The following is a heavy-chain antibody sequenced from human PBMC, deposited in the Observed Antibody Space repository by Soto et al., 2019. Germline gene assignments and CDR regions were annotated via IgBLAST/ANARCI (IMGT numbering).Heavy chain of an antibody. J-gene: IGHJ6*02. CDR2: IYYSGST. CDR3: AREYSGYDFFYGMDV. D-gene: IGHD5-12*01. V-gene: IGHV4-31*03. Sequence: SETLSLTCTVSGGSISSGGYYWSWIRQHPGKGLEWIGYIYYSGSTYYNPSLKSRVTISVDTSKNQFSLKLSSVTAADTAVYYCAREYSGYDFFYGMDVWGQGTTVTVSS. CDR1: GGSISSGGYY.